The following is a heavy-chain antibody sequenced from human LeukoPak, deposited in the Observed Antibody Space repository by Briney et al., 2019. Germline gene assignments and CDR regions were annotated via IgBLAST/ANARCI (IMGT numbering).Heavy chain of an antibody. D-gene: IGHD2-15*01. V-gene: IGHV3-23*01. CDR3: AKPSGADIVVVVAATYY. CDR1: GFTLTNHG. Sequence: GGSLRLSCAVSGFTLTNHGVSWVRQAPGKGLEWVSAISGSGGSTYYADSVKGRFTISRDNSKNTLYLQMNSLRAEDTAVYYCAKPSGADIVVVVAATYYWGQGTLVTVSS. J-gene: IGHJ4*02. CDR2: ISGSGGST.